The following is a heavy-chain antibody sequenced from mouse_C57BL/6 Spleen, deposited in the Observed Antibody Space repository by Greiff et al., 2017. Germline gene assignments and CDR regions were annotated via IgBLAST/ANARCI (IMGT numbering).Heavy chain of an antibody. V-gene: IGHV5-9-1*02. J-gene: IGHJ1*03. CDR3: TRDDGSSHWYFDV. CDR1: GFTFSSYA. D-gene: IGHD1-1*01. CDR2: ISSGGDYI. Sequence: DVHLVESGEGLVKPGGSLKLSCAASGFTFSSYAMSWVRQTPEKRLEWVAYISSGGDYIYYADTVKGRFTISRDNARNTLYLQMSSLKSEDTAMYYCTRDDGSSHWYFDVWGTGTTVTVSS.